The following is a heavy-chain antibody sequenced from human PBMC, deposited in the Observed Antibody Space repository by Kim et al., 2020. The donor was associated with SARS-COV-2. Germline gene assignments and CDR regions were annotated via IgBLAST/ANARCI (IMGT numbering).Heavy chain of an antibody. J-gene: IGHJ4*02. V-gene: IGHV3-21*04. CDR3: ARVLTSGWSYFDY. D-gene: IGHD6-19*01. Sequence: SVKGRFTISRDHARASLYLQMNSLRAEDKAVYYCARVLTSGWSYFDYWGPGTLVTVSS.